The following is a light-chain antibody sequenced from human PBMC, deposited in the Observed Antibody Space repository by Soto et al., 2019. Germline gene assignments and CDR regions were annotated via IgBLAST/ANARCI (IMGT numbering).Light chain of an antibody. J-gene: IGKJ1*01. CDR1: QSVSSN. Sequence: SQSPVAVSVSPGERATISCRVSQSVSSNLAWYQQKPGQAPRLLIYGASNRATGIPDRFSGSGSGTDFTLTSIRLEHDDIAVYYCQQDCSSGTFGQGTKVDIK. V-gene: IGKV3-20*01. CDR3: QQDCSSGT. CDR2: GAS.